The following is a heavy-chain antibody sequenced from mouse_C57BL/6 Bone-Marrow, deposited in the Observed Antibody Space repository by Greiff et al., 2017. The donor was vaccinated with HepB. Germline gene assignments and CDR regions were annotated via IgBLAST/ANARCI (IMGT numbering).Heavy chain of an antibody. CDR2: ISDGGSYT. CDR1: GFNFSSYA. V-gene: IGHV5-4*01. CDR3: ARDRGRGDYAMDY. Sequence: EVQGVESGGGLVKPGGSLKLSCAASGFNFSSYAMSWVRQTPETRLEWVATISDGGSYTYYPDNVKGRFTISRDNAKNNLYLQMSHLKSEDTAMYYCARDRGRGDYAMDYWGQGTSVTVSS. D-gene: IGHD6-1*01. J-gene: IGHJ4*01.